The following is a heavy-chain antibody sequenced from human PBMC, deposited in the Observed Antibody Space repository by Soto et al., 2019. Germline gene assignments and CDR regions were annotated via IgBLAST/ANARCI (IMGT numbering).Heavy chain of an antibody. V-gene: IGHV1-69*12. Sequence: QVQLVQSGAEVRKPGSSVKVSCEASGGTFSSYALNWMRQAPGQGLEWMGGIIPLFGTTTYAEKFQGRVTITADESTRKSFLEWSSLTCEYTAMYYWVRDGGGATFDYGGQGTLVPVSS. J-gene: IGHJ4*02. D-gene: IGHD1-26*01. CDR1: GGTFSSYA. CDR2: IIPLFGTT. CDR3: VRDGGGATFDY.